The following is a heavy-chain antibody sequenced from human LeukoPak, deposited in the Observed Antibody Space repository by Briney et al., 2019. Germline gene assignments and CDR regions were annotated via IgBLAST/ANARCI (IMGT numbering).Heavy chain of an antibody. CDR1: GFTFSDYY. D-gene: IGHD2-15*01. V-gene: IGHV3-11*01. Sequence: GGSLRLSCAASGFTFSDYYMSWIRQAPGKGLEWVSYISSSGSTIYYADSVKGRFTISRDNAKNSLYLQMNSLRAADTAVYYCARLSFGGGSGAYYYYYYGMDVWGQGTTVTVSS. CDR2: ISSSGSTI. J-gene: IGHJ6*02. CDR3: ARLSFGGGSGAYYYYYYGMDV.